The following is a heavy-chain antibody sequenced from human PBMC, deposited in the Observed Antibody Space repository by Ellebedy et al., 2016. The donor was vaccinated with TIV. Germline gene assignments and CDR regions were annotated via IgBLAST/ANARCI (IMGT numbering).Heavy chain of an antibody. CDR3: ARDTIPAALDAFDI. CDR2: ISDVSTYK. D-gene: IGHD6-13*01. Sequence: GESLKISCTGSGFTFSDYSMNWVRQAPGKGLEWVSSISDVSTYKFYADSVQGRFTISRDNAKNSLYLHMDSLRAEDTAVYYCARDTIPAALDAFDIWGQGTKVTVSS. V-gene: IGHV3-21*01. J-gene: IGHJ3*02. CDR1: GFTFSDYS.